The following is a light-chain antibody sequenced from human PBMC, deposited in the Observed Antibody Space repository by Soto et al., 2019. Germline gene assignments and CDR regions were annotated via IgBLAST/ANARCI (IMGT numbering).Light chain of an antibody. CDR3: QQHGSSPRVYT. Sequence: EIVLTQSPGTLSLSPGERATLSCRAGQSVSSSYLAWYQQKPGQAPRLLIYGASSRATGIPDRFSGSGSGTDFTLTISRLEPEDFAVYSCQQHGSSPRVYTFGQGTKLEIQ. J-gene: IGKJ2*01. CDR1: QSVSSSY. V-gene: IGKV3-20*01. CDR2: GAS.